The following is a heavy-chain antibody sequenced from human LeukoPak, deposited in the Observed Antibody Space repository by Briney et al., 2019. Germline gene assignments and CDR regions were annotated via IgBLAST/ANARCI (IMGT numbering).Heavy chain of an antibody. Sequence: GGSLRLSCAASGFTFSSYGMHWVRQAPGKGLEWVAFIRYDGSNKYYADSVKGRFTISRDNSKNTLYLQMNSLRAEDTAVYYCARDPSTLVPVQLERRDDYKNDAFDIWGQGTMVTVSS. D-gene: IGHD1-1*01. CDR1: GFTFSSYG. CDR3: ARDPSTLVPVQLERRDDYKNDAFDI. J-gene: IGHJ3*02. CDR2: IRYDGSNK. V-gene: IGHV3-30*02.